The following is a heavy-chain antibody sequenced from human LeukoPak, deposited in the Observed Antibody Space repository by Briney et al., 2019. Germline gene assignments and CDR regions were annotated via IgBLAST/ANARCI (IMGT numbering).Heavy chain of an antibody. CDR3: VNRDGGWLQSSGTDV. J-gene: IGHJ6*02. V-gene: IGHV3-23*01. D-gene: IGHD5-24*01. Sequence: GGSLRLSCVGSGFTFRSFAVTWVRQAPGKGLDWVSSITANGDRTYYADSVKGRFTISRDNSKNTLYLQMHSLRAEDTAIYYCVNRDGGWLQSSGTDVWGQGTAVTVS. CDR1: GFTFRSFA. CDR2: ITANGDRT.